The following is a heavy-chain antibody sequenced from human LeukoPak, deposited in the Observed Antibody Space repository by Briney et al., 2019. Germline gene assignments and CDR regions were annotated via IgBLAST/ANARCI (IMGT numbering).Heavy chain of an antibody. CDR1: GGSISSYY. J-gene: IGHJ3*02. V-gene: IGHV4-59*04. CDR3: GARRAFDI. Sequence: PSETLSLTCTVSGGSISSYYWSWIRQPPGKGLEWIGHIYHSGSTYYNPSLKSRVTMSVDRSKNQFSLKLSSVTAADTAVYFCGARRAFDIWGQGTMVTVSS. CDR2: IYHSGST. D-gene: IGHD6-6*01.